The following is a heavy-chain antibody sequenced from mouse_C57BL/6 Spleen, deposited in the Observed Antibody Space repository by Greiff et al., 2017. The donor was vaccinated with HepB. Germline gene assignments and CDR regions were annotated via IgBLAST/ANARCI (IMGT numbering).Heavy chain of an antibody. J-gene: IGHJ2*01. CDR3: ARSDLFYYFDY. CDR1: GYTFTSYT. V-gene: IGHV1-4*01. CDR2: INPSSGYT. Sequence: QVQLKQSGAELARPGASVKMSCKASGYTFTSYTMHWVKQRPGQGLEWIGYINPSSGYTKYNQKFKDKATLTADKSSSTAYMQLSSLTSEDSAVYYCARSDLFYYFDYWGQGTTLTVSS.